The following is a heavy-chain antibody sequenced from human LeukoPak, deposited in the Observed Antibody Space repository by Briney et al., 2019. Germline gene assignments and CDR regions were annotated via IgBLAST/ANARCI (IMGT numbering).Heavy chain of an antibody. V-gene: IGHV3-23*01. Sequence: GSLRLSCAAPGFTFCRYAMSWVRQAPGKGLEGGSAISGSGGSTYYADSVKGRFTISRDNSKNTLYLQMNSLRAEDTAVYYCAKGIVVPAAFFDYWGQGTLVTVSS. D-gene: IGHD2-2*01. CDR1: GFTFCRYA. CDR2: ISGSGGST. CDR3: AKGIVVPAAFFDY. J-gene: IGHJ4*02.